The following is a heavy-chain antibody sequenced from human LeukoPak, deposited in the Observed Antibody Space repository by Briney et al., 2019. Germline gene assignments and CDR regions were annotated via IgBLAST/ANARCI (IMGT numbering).Heavy chain of an antibody. D-gene: IGHD3-16*01. J-gene: IGHJ4*02. CDR3: AREGGGFDF. V-gene: IGHV4-4*07. CDR2: IFTSGNT. Sequence: SETLSLTCTVSGGSISSHSWSWIRQPAGKGLEWIGRIFTSGNTYYNPSLKSRVIMSVDTTKNQFSLKLSSVTAADTAVYYCAREGGGFDFWGQGTLVTVSS. CDR1: GGSISSHS.